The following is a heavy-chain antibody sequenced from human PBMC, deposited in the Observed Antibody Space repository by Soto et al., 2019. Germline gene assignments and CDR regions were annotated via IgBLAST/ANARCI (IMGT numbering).Heavy chain of an antibody. CDR3: AMITFGGVIVQFDY. Sequence: EVQLLESGGGLVQPGGSLRLSCAASGFTFSSYAMSWVRQAPGKGLEWVSAISGSGGSTYYADSVKARFTISRDNSKNTLYLQMNSLRAEDTAVYYCAMITFGGVIVQFDYWGQGTLVTVSS. V-gene: IGHV3-23*01. CDR2: ISGSGGST. CDR1: GFTFSSYA. D-gene: IGHD3-16*02. J-gene: IGHJ4*02.